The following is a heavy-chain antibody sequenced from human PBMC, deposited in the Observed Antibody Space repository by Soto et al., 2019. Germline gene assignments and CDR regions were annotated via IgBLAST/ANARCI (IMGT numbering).Heavy chain of an antibody. V-gene: IGHV4-59*01. CDR3: ATFLTMVRGATHKHHPHYYMDV. D-gene: IGHD3-10*01. J-gene: IGHJ6*03. Sequence: SETLSLTCTVSGGSISSYYWSWIRQPPGKGLEWIGYIYYSGSTNYNPSLKSRVTISVDTSKNQFSLKLSSVTAADTAVYYCATFLTMVRGATHKHHPHYYMDVWGKGTTVTVSS. CDR1: GGSISSYY. CDR2: IYYSGST.